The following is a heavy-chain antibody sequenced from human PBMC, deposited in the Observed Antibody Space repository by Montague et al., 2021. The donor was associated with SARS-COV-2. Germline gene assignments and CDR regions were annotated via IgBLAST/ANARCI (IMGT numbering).Heavy chain of an antibody. V-gene: IGHV2-70*01. J-gene: IGHJ4*02. CDR2: IDWDXDK. Sequence: PALVKPTQTLTLTCTFSGFSLSTSGMCVSWIRQPPGKALEWLALIDWDXDKYYSTSLKTRLTIPKDTSKNQVVLTMTNMDPVDTATYYCARIDSSSWPNFDYWGQGTLVTVSS. D-gene: IGHD6-13*01. CDR1: GFSLSTSGMC. CDR3: ARIDSSSWPNFDY.